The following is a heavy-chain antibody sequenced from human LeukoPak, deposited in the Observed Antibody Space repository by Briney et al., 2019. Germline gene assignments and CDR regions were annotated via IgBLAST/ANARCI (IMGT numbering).Heavy chain of an antibody. CDR2: MNPNSGNT. J-gene: IGHJ6*02. CDR1: GYTFTSYD. CDR3: ARDEGPNGVEDYYYGMDV. V-gene: IGHV1-8*01. D-gene: IGHD1-1*01. Sequence: ASVKVSCKASGYTFTSYDINWVRQATGQGLEWMGWMNPNSGNTGYAQKFQGRVTITADKSTSTAYMELSSLRSEDTAVYYCARDEGPNGVEDYYYGMDVWGQGTTVTVSS.